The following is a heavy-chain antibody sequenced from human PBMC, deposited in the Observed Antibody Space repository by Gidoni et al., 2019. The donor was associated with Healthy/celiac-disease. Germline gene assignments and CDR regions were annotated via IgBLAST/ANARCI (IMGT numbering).Heavy chain of an antibody. V-gene: IGHV3-48*04. CDR1: GFTFSSYS. Sequence: EVQLVESGGGLVQPGGSLRLSCAASGFTFSSYSMNWVRQAPGKGLEWGSYISSSSSTIYYADSVKGRFTISRDNAKNSLYLQMNSLRAEDTAVYYCARDEAYCGGDCYYFDYWGQGTLVTVSS. CDR2: ISSSSSTI. J-gene: IGHJ4*02. D-gene: IGHD2-21*02. CDR3: ARDEAYCGGDCYYFDY.